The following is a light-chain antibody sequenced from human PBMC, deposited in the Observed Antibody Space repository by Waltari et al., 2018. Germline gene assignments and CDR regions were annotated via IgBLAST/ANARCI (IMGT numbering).Light chain of an antibody. CDR1: GLGDKY. J-gene: IGLJ2*01. Sequence: SYELTQPHSVSVSPGPTASITCPGDGLGDKYVSWYQQKPGQSPVLVIFQDITRPSGIPERFSGSNSGNTATLTISGTQAMDEADYYCQTWDNSAVVFGGGTKLTVL. CDR2: QDI. CDR3: QTWDNSAVV. V-gene: IGLV3-1*01.